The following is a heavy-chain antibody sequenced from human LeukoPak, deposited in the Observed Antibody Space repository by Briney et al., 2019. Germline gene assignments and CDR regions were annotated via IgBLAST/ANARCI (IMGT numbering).Heavy chain of an antibody. CDR1: GFIFSTYW. D-gene: IGHD6-19*01. CDR2: ICPDGTNA. Sequence: GGSLRLSCAASGFIFSTYWMHWVRQVPGKGVVWVSRICPDGTNALYADSVESGFIIARDNAKNTLYLQMNSLRGDDTAVYYCARVSVWPRYDFDDWGQGTLVTVSS. V-gene: IGHV3-74*01. CDR3: ARVSVWPRYDFDD. J-gene: IGHJ4*02.